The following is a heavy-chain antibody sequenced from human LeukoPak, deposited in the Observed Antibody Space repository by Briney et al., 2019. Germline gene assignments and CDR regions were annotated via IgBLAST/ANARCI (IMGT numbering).Heavy chain of an antibody. J-gene: IGHJ4*02. CDR1: GFTFDDYA. V-gene: IGHV3-9*03. CDR3: AKESIAAAGSFDY. CDR2: ISWNSGSI. Sequence: TGGSLRLSCAASGFTFDDYAMHWVRQAPGKGLEWVSGISWNSGSIGYADSVKGRFTISRDNAENSLYLQMNCLRAEDMALYYCAKESIAAAGSFDYWGQGTLVTVSS. D-gene: IGHD6-13*01.